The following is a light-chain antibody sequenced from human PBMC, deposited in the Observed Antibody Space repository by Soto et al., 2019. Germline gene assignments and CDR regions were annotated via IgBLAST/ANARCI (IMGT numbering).Light chain of an antibody. J-gene: IGLJ2*01. V-gene: IGLV1-40*01. CDR1: SSNIGARYD. CDR3: QSYDSSLNAVV. Sequence: QSVLTQPPSVSGAPGQRVTISCTGSSSNIGARYDVHWYQQLPGTAPKLLIYGNSNRPSGVPDRFSGSKSGTLASLAITGLQAEDEADYYCQSYDSSLNAVVFGGGTKLTVL. CDR2: GNS.